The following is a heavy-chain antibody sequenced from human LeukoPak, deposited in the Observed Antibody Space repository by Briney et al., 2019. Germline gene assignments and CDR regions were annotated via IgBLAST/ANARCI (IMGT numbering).Heavy chain of an antibody. V-gene: IGHV4-61*09. CDR3: ARAQGYGGNFDY. J-gene: IGHJ4*02. CDR1: GGSISSGSYY. Sequence: SQTLSLTCTVCGGSISSGSYYWSWIRQPAGKGLEWIGHIYTSGSTNYNPSLKSRVTMSVDTSKNQFSLKLSSVTAADTAVYYCARAQGYGGNFDYWGQGTLLTVSS. D-gene: IGHD4-23*01. CDR2: IYTSGST.